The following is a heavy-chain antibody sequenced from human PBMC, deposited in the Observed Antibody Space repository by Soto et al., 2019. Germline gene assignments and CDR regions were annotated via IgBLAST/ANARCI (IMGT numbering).Heavy chain of an antibody. CDR2: ISSTTNYI. Sequence: GGSLRLACAASGFIFTRYSMNWVRQAPGKGLEWVSSISSTTNYIYYGDSMKGRFTISRDNAKNSLYLEMNSLRAEDTAVYYCARESEDLTSNFDYWGQGTLVTVSS. V-gene: IGHV3-21*06. CDR3: ARESEDLTSNFDY. CDR1: GFIFTRYS. J-gene: IGHJ4*02.